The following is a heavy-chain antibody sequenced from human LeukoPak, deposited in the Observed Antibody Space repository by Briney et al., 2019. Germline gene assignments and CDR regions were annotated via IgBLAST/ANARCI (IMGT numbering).Heavy chain of an antibody. J-gene: IGHJ3*02. D-gene: IGHD1-26*01. CDR3: ARDLNRSSYYAFDM. CDR1: GFIFSNYA. V-gene: IGHV3-53*01. Sequence: GGSLRLSCAASGFIFSNYALHWVRQAPGKGLEWVSVIYSNDNTYYADSVKGRFTISRDNSKNTLYLQMNSLRAEDTAVYYCARDLNRSSYYAFDMWGQGTMVTVSS. CDR2: IYSNDNT.